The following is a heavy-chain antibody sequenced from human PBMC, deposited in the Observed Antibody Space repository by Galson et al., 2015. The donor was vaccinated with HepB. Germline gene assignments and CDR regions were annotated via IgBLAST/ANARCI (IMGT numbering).Heavy chain of an antibody. CDR2: IKSKTDGGTT. CDR3: TTDVILTGYYDYYGMDV. D-gene: IGHD3-9*01. V-gene: IGHV3-15*01. J-gene: IGHJ6*02. Sequence: SLRLSCAASGFTFSNAWMSWVRQAPGKGLEWVGRIKSKTDGGTTDYAAPVKGRFTISRDDSKNTLYLQKNSLKTEDTAVYYCTTDVILTGYYDYYGMDVWGQGTTVTVSS. CDR1: GFTFSNAW.